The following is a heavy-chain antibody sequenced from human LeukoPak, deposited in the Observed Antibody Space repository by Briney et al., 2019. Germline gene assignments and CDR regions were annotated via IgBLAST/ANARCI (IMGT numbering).Heavy chain of an antibody. CDR3: AREKTASGFFDY. CDR1: GFTFGTYA. D-gene: IGHD3-22*01. V-gene: IGHV3-23*01. J-gene: IGHJ4*02. Sequence: GGSLRLSCAASGFTFGTYAMSWVRQAPGKGLEWASAISGSGGRTYYADSVKGRFTISRDNSKNTLYLQMNSLRADDTAVYYCAREKTASGFFDYWGQGTLVTVSS. CDR2: ISGSGGRT.